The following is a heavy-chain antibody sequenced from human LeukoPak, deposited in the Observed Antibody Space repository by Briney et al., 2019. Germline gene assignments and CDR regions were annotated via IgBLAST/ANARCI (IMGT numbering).Heavy chain of an antibody. CDR1: RFTFSSYA. CDR3: AKDPVVYPGGSGWHYFDY. J-gene: IGHJ4*02. CDR2: IGGTGDRT. Sequence: GGSLRLSCAASRFTFSSYAMSWVRQAPGRGLEWVSTIGGTGDRTYYADSVKGRFTISRDNSMDTLFLQMNSLKAEDTAVYYCAKDPVVYPGGSGWHYFDYWGQGTLVTVSS. V-gene: IGHV3-23*01. D-gene: IGHD6-19*01.